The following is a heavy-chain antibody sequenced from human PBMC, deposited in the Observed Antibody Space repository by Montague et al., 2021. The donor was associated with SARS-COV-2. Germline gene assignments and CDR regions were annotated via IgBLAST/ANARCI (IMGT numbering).Heavy chain of an antibody. CDR2: IYYSGST. D-gene: IGHD4-23*01. J-gene: IGHJ2*01. V-gene: IGHV4-39*07. CDR1: GFTFSKYS. CDR3: ARGLRWESWYFDL. Sequence: LRLSCAASGFTFSKYSMNWVRQAPGKGLEWIGSIYYSGSTYYNASLXSRVTISVDTSKNQFSLKLSSVTAADTAVYYCARGLRWESWYFDLWGRGTLVTVSS.